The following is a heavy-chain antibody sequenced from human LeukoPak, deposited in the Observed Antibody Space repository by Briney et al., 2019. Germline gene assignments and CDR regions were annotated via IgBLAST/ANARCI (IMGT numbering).Heavy chain of an antibody. Sequence: SETLSLTCTVSGGSISSGTYYWGWIRQPAGKGLEWIGRIYSSGSTNYNPSLKSRVTMSVDTSKNQFSLKLSSVTAADMAVYYCARGSGYYGEDFEYWGQGTLVTVSS. D-gene: IGHD3-22*01. CDR3: ARGSGYYGEDFEY. CDR1: GGSISSGTYY. J-gene: IGHJ4*02. CDR2: IYSSGST. V-gene: IGHV4-61*02.